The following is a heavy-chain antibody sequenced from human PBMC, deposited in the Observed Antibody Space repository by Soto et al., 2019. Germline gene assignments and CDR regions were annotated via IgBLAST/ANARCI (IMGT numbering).Heavy chain of an antibody. V-gene: IGHV3-20*01. CDR3: ARVADYSNYVYYYYMDV. Sequence: GGSLRLSCAASGFTFDDYGMSWVRQAPGKGLEWVSGINWNGGSTGYADSVKGRFTISRDNAKNSLYLQMNSLRAEDTALYHCARVADYSNYVYYYYMDVWGKGTTVTVSS. J-gene: IGHJ6*03. CDR1: GFTFDDYG. CDR2: INWNGGST. D-gene: IGHD4-4*01.